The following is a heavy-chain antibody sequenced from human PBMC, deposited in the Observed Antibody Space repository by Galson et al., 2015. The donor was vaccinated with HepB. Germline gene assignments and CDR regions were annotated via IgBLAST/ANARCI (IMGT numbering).Heavy chain of an antibody. CDR3: AREKYSAYYFDY. V-gene: IGHV3-21*01. CDR2: ISSSSSYI. D-gene: IGHD5-18*01. Sequence: SLRLSCAASGFTFSSYSMNWVRQAPGKGLEWVSSISSSSSYIYYADSVKGRFTISRDNAKNSLYLQMNSLRAEDTAVYYCAREKYSAYYFDYWGQGTLVTVSS. CDR1: GFTFSSYS. J-gene: IGHJ4*02.